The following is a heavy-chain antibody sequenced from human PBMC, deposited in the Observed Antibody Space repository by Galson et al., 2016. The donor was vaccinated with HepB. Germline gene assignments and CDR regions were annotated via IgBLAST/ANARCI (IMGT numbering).Heavy chain of an antibody. V-gene: IGHV3-7*03. CDR3: AKDIRAIFAVVLGGSSYYHGMDV. CDR1: GFTFSSNW. CDR2: INQAETTK. D-gene: IGHD3-3*01. Sequence: SLRLSCAASGFTFSSNWMAWFRRAPERGLEWVANINQAETTKNYIDSVKGRFTISRDNAKKSLYLQMDSLRAEDTALYYCAKDIRAIFAVVLGGSSYYHGMDVWGKGTAVTVSS. J-gene: IGHJ6*04.